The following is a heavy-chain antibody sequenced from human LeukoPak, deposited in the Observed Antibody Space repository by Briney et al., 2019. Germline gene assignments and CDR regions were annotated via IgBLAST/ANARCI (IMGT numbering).Heavy chain of an antibody. Sequence: SETLSLTCTVSGGSISSNNYFWGWIRQPPGKGLEWIGSIYDSGSTYYNPSLKSRVTISVDTSKNQFSLKLSSVTAADTAVYYCARAGQGGDNSGFDPWGQGTLVTVSS. V-gene: IGHV4-39*07. D-gene: IGHD4-11*01. CDR1: GGSISSNNYF. J-gene: IGHJ5*02. CDR2: IYDSGST. CDR3: ARAGQGGDNSGFDP.